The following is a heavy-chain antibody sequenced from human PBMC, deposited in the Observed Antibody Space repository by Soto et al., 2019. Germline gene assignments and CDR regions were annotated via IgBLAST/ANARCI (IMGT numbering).Heavy chain of an antibody. Sequence: GGSLRLSCAASGFTFSSYSMNWVRQAPGKGLEWVSYISSSSSTIYYADSVKGRFTISRDNAKNSLYLQMNSLRDEDTAVYYCARDGQPDSGSQSHFQYYFDYWGQGALVTVSS. CDR1: GFTFSSYS. CDR2: ISSSSSTI. J-gene: IGHJ4*02. D-gene: IGHD1-26*01. CDR3: ARDGQPDSGSQSHFQYYFDY. V-gene: IGHV3-48*02.